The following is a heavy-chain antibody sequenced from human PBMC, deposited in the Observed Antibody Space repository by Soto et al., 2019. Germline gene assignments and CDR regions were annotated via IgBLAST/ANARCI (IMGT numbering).Heavy chain of an antibody. CDR2: ITPTSNYI. CDR3: ARDQYVAYHNGKYYFDS. CDR1: GFIFSNYS. V-gene: IGHV3-21*01. D-gene: IGHD2-8*01. Sequence: EVRLEESGGGLVKPGGSLTLSCAVSGFIFSNYSMNWVRQTPGKGLEWVSSITPTSNYIYYTDSVKGRFTISRDNAKNSLYLHMTGLRAEDTAVYYCARDQYVAYHNGKYYFDSWGQGTLVTVSS. J-gene: IGHJ4*02.